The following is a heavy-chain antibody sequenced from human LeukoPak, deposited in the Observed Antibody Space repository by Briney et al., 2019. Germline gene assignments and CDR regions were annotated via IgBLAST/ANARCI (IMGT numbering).Heavy chain of an antibody. CDR3: ARGGYWLQD. Sequence: SETLSLTCAVYGRSFSGYYWSWIRQPPGKGLEWIGEINHSGSTNYNPSLKSRVTISVDTSKNQFSLKLSSVTAADTAVYYCARGGYWLQDWGQGTLVTVSS. V-gene: IGHV4-34*01. CDR2: INHSGST. CDR1: GRSFSGYY. D-gene: IGHD5-24*01. J-gene: IGHJ4*02.